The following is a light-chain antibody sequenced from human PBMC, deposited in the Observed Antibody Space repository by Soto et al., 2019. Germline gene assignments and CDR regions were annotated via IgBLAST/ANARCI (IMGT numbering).Light chain of an antibody. CDR1: SSDFGGSNS. CDR2: DVS. V-gene: IGLV2-14*01. CDR3: SSYTSSSTPYV. J-gene: IGLJ1*01. Sequence: QSALTQPASLSGSPGQSITISCTGTSSDFGGSNSVSWYQQHPGKAPKLMIYDVSNRPSGVSNRFSGSKSGNTASLTISGLQAEDEADYYCSSYTSSSTPYVFGTGTKVTVL.